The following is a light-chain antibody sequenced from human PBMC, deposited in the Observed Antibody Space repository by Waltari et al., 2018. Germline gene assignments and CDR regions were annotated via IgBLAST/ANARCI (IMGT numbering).Light chain of an antibody. CDR2: GGS. Sequence: EVVLTLSPGTLPSSPGERATLSCRASQSISNDYLAWYQQKPGQAPRLVINGGSRRATGIPERFSGSGSGADFTLTISRLEPEDFGVYCGQQYGNPPRTFGEGTKVEIK. J-gene: IGKJ1*01. CDR3: QQYGNPPRT. CDR1: QSISNDY. V-gene: IGKV3-20*01.